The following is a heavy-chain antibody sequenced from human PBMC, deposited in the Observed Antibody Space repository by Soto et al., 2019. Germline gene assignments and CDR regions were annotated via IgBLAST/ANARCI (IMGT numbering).Heavy chain of an antibody. CDR2: INHSGST. CDR1: GGSFSGYY. CDR3: ARSRFGPPENYDSSGYYGY. Sequence: QVQLQQWGAGLLKPSETLSLTCAVYGGSFSGYYWSWIRQPPGKGLEWIGEINHSGSTNYNPSLKSRVTISVDTSKNQFSLKLSSVTAADTAVYYCARSRFGPPENYDSSGYYGYWGQGTLVTVSS. D-gene: IGHD3-22*01. V-gene: IGHV4-34*01. J-gene: IGHJ4*02.